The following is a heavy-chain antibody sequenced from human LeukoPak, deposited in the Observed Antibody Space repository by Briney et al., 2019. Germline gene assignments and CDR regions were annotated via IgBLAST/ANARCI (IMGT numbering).Heavy chain of an antibody. Sequence: PGGSLRLSCAASGFAFISYSINWVRQAPGKGLEWVSSTSSSSDYIYYADSMKGRFSTSGDNAKNSLYLHMNSLRVEDTAVYYCARGHSGSYQRTDAFDIWGQGTMVTVSS. CDR1: GFAFISYS. CDR2: TSSSSDYI. D-gene: IGHD1-26*01. J-gene: IGHJ3*02. CDR3: ARGHSGSYQRTDAFDI. V-gene: IGHV3-21*01.